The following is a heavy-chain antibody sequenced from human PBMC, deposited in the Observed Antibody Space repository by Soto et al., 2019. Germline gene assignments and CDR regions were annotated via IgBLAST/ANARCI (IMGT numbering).Heavy chain of an antibody. D-gene: IGHD5-12*01. J-gene: IGHJ6*02. V-gene: IGHV1-18*01. CDR3: ARALGYSGYAGMDV. CDR1: GYIFTNYA. CDR2: ISPDNGNT. Sequence: ASVKVSCKASGYIFTNYAMHWVRQAPGQGLEWMGWISPDNGNTNYAQKLQGRVTMTTDTSTSTAYMELRSLRSDDTAVYYCARALGYSGYAGMDVWGQGTTVTVSS.